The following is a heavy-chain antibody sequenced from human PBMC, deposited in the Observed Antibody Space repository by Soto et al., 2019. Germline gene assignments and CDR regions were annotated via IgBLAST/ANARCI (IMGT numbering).Heavy chain of an antibody. CDR1: GFTFSSYS. V-gene: IGHV3-21*01. Sequence: EVQLVESGGGLVKPGGSLRLSCAASGFTFSSYSMNWVRQAPGKGLEWVSSISSSSSYIYYADSVKGRFTISRDNAKNSLYLQMNSLRAEDTAVYYCASDGSSSSTHYYYGMDVWGQGTTVTVSS. CDR3: ASDGSSSSTHYYYGMDV. J-gene: IGHJ6*02. CDR2: ISSSSSYI. D-gene: IGHD6-6*01.